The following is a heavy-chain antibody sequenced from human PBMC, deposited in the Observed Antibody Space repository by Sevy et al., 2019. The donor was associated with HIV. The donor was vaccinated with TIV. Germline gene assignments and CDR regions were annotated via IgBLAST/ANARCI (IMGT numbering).Heavy chain of an antibody. J-gene: IGHJ6*02. D-gene: IGHD6-6*01. Sequence: SETLSLTCTVSGAAISSGGYYWTWIRQHPGKGLEWIGNIYHSWSSFYNPSLKGRVVMSVVTSKNQFSLNLTSLTAADTAVYYCARVPVGSSPYYYAIDVWGQGTSVTVSS. CDR1: GAAISSGGYY. V-gene: IGHV4-31*03. CDR3: ARVPVGSSPYYYAIDV. CDR2: IYHSWSS.